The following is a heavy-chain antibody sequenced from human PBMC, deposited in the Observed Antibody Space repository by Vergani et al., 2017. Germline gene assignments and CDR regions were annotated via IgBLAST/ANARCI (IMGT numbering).Heavy chain of an antibody. CDR2: ISGSGGST. Sequence: EVQLLESGGGLVQPGGSLRLSCAASGFTFSSYAMSWVRQAPGKGLEWVSAISGSGGSTYYADSVKGRFTISRDNSKNTLYLQMNSLRAEDTAVYYCAKIPLPYECVRQARIAAGLGYMDVWGKGTTVTVSS. D-gene: IGHD6-13*01. CDR1: GFTFSSYA. J-gene: IGHJ6*03. CDR3: AKIPLPYECVRQARIAAGLGYMDV. V-gene: IGHV3-23*01.